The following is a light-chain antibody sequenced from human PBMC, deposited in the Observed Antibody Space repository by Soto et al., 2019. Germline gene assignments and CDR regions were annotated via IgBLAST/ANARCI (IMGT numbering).Light chain of an antibody. CDR3: QQYNSYSVT. CDR2: DAS. J-gene: IGKJ1*01. Sequence: DIQMTQSPSTLSGSVGDRVTITCLASQTISSRLAWYQQKPGKAPKFLVYDASNLESGVPSRFSGSGSGTEFTLTISSLQPDDFATYYCQQYNSYSVTFGQGTKVDI. CDR1: QTISSR. V-gene: IGKV1-5*01.